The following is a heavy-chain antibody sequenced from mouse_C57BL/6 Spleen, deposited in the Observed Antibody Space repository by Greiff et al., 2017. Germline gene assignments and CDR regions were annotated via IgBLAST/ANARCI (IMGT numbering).Heavy chain of an antibody. Sequence: QVQLQQSGAELVKPGASVKLSCKASGYTFTSYWMHWVKQRPGQGLEWIGMIHPNSGSTNYNEKFKSKATLTVDKSSSTAYMQLSSLTSEDSAVYYCARKRDYDGYYVWVAYWGQGTLVTVSA. CDR2: IHPNSGST. CDR3: ARKRDYDGYYVWVAY. J-gene: IGHJ3*01. CDR1: GYTFTSYW. D-gene: IGHD2-3*01. V-gene: IGHV1-64*01.